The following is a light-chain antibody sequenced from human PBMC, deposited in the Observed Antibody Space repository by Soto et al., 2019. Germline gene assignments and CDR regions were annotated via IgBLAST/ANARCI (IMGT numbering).Light chain of an antibody. CDR3: SSYAGSNNFV. J-gene: IGLJ1*01. CDR1: SSDVGGHNY. CDR2: EVN. V-gene: IGLV2-14*01. Sequence: QSALTQPASVSGSPGQSITISCTGASSDVGGHNYVSWYQQRPGKAPKLMIYEVNNRPSGVSNRFSGSKSGNTASLIISGLLAEDEADYYCSSYAGSNNFVFGTGTKLTVL.